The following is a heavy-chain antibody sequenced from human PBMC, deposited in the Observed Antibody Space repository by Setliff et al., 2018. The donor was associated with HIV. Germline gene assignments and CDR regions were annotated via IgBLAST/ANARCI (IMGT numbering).Heavy chain of an antibody. CDR1: GYTFTSYY. J-gene: IGHJ6*03. CDR2: INPSGGNT. V-gene: IGHV1-46*01. D-gene: IGHD2-15*01. CDR3: ARDAGHIVVVVAAYYYYMDV. Sequence: GASVKVSCKASGYTFTSYYMHWVRQAPRQGLEWMGIINPSGGNTSYAQKFQGRVTMTRDTSTSTVYMELSSLRSEDTAVYYCARDAGHIVVVVAAYYYYMDVWGKGTTVTVSS.